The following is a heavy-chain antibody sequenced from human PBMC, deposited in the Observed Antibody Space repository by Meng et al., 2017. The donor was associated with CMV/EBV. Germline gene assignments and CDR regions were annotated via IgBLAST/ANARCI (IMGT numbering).Heavy chain of an antibody. J-gene: IGHJ4*02. Sequence: QVQLWACGAEVKKPGPPVRVSCKASGGTFSSDAISWVRQAPGQGLEWMGGIIPIFGTANYAQKFQGRVTITADESTSTAYMELSSLRSEDTAVYYCARGSGAGTTWSYFDYWGQGTLVTVSS. D-gene: IGHD1-7*01. CDR1: GGTFSSDA. CDR2: IIPIFGTA. CDR3: ARGSGAGTTWSYFDY. V-gene: IGHV1-69*01.